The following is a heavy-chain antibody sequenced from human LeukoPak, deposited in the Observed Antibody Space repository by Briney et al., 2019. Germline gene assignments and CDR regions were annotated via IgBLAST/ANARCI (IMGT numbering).Heavy chain of an antibody. CDR1: GGSISSGSYY. V-gene: IGHV4-61*02. D-gene: IGHD2-2*01. CDR3: ARVKRKYQLLKPLHETPSHYFDY. J-gene: IGHJ4*02. Sequence: SETLSLTCTVSGGSISSGSYYWSWIRQPAGKGLEWIGRIYSTGSSNYNPSLKSRVSISMDTSKNQFSLKLTSATAADTAMYYCARVKRKYQLLKPLHETPSHYFDYWGQGTLVTVSS. CDR2: IYSTGSS.